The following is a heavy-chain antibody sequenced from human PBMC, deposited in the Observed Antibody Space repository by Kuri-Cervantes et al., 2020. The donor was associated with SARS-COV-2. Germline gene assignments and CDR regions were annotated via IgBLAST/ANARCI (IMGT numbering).Heavy chain of an antibody. V-gene: IGHV3-23*01. J-gene: IGHJ4*02. CDR1: GFTFSTYA. CDR3: AKDATNIWSGYSNFDY. D-gene: IGHD3-3*01. Sequence: GGSLRLSCAASGFTFSTYAMSWVRQAPGKGLEWVSAISDSGGSTYYADSVKGRFTISRDNSKNTLSLQMNSLRAEDTAVYYCAKDATNIWSGYSNFDYWGQGTLVTVSS. CDR2: ISDSGGST.